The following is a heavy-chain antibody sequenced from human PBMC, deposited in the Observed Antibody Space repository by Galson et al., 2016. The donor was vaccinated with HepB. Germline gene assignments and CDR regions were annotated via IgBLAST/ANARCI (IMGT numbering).Heavy chain of an antibody. D-gene: IGHD4-17*01. CDR2: ISYDGSNR. V-gene: IGHV3-30*04. CDR1: GFTFGTYA. CDR3: ARSGEPS. Sequence: SLRLSCAASGFTFGTYAMHWVRQTPGKGLEWVAVISYDGSNRYYADSVKGRFTISRDNAKKSLYLQMDSLRAEDTAVYYCARSGEPSWGQGTLVTVSS. J-gene: IGHJ5*02.